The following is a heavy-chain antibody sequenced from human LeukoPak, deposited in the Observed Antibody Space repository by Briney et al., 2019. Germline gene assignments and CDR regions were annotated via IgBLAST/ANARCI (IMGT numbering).Heavy chain of an antibody. V-gene: IGHV5-51*01. Sequence: GESLQISFRGSGYTFSCYWIAWVRPMPGKGLEWMGIIFPDDSDTTYSPSFQGQVTMSADKSISTAYLQWSSLKASDTAMYYCARQNRYCSSTNCYGDLDYWGQGSLVTVSS. CDR1: GYTFSCYW. J-gene: IGHJ4*02. CDR3: ARQNRYCSSTNCYGDLDY. D-gene: IGHD2-2*01. CDR2: IFPDDSDT.